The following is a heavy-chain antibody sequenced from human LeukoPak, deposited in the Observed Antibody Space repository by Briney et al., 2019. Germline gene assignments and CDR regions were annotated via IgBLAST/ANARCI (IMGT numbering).Heavy chain of an antibody. CDR2: IYHTGSP. CDR3: AKELYYQGSGVLFDP. V-gene: IGHV4-59*11. Sequence: PSETLSLTCTVSGGSLSSHYWRWIRQPPGKGLEWIGYIYHTGSPKYNPSLRSRVTISVDTSKNQISLKLSSVTAADTAVYYCAKELYYQGSGVLFDPWDQGTQVTVSS. D-gene: IGHD3-10*01. J-gene: IGHJ5*02. CDR1: GGSLSSHY.